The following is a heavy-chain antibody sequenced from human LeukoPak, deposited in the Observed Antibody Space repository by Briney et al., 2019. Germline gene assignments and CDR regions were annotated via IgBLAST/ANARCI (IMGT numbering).Heavy chain of an antibody. V-gene: IGHV1-69*05. D-gene: IGHD5-12*01. CDR2: IIPIFGTA. J-gene: IGHJ6*03. Sequence: SVKVFCKASGGTFSSYAISWVRQAPGQGLEWMGGIIPIFGTANYAQKFQGRVTITTDESTSTAYMELSSLRSEDTAVYYCARATPDRVATIHENYYYYMDVWGKGTTVTVSS. CDR3: ARATPDRVATIHENYYYYMDV. CDR1: GGTFSSYA.